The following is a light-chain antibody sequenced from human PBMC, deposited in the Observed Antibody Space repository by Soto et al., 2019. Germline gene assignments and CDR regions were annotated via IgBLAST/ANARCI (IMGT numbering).Light chain of an antibody. V-gene: IGKV3-15*01. CDR3: QQYNNCPLYT. CDR1: QSVSSS. Sequence: EIVMTQSPATLSVSPGERATLTCRASQSVSSSLAWYQQKPGQAPRLLIYGASTRATGIPARFSGSRSETEFTLTISSLQSEDFAVYYCQQYNNCPLYTFGQGTKLEIK. J-gene: IGKJ2*01. CDR2: GAS.